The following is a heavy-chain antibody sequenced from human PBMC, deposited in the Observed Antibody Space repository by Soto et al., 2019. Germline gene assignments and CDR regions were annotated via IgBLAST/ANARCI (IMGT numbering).Heavy chain of an antibody. J-gene: IGHJ6*02. CDR3: AREYILTGYPRFSYYGMDV. V-gene: IGHV4-59*01. CDR1: CGSIISYY. CDR2: IYYSGST. D-gene: IGHD3-9*01. Sequence: PSETLSLTCTFSCGSIISYYWSWIRQPPGKGLEWIGYIYYSGSTNYNPSLKSRVTISVDTSKNQFSLKLSSVTAADTAVYYCAREYILTGYPRFSYYGMDVWGQGTTVTVSS.